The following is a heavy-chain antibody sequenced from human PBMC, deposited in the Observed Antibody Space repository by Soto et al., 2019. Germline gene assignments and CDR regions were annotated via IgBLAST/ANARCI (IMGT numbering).Heavy chain of an antibody. CDR3: AREQHDPYDASGYYFNWFDP. CDR2: VIPLFGAA. Sequence: SVKVSCKASGGIFSSYGINWVRQAPGQGLEWMGGVIPLFGAANYAQKFQGRVTITADASTSMVYMQLSSLRSEDTAVYYCAREQHDPYDASGYYFNWFDPWGQGTLVTVSS. J-gene: IGHJ5*02. V-gene: IGHV1-69*13. D-gene: IGHD3-22*01. CDR1: GGIFSSYG.